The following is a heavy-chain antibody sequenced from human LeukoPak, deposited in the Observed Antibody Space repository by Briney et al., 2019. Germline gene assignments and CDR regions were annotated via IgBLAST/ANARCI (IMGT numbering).Heavy chain of an antibody. Sequence: PSETLSLTCTVSGGSISSSSYYWGWIRQPPGKGLEWIGSIYYSGSTYYNPSLKSRVTISVDTSKNQFSLKLSSVTAADTAVYYCARATPYDILTGYYRGAAGYYFDYWGQGTLVTVSS. CDR2: IYYSGST. D-gene: IGHD3-9*01. J-gene: IGHJ4*02. V-gene: IGHV4-39*07. CDR3: ARATPYDILTGYYRGAAGYYFDY. CDR1: GGSISSSSYY.